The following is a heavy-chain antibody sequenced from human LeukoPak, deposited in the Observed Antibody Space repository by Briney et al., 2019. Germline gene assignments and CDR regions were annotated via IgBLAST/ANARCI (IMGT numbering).Heavy chain of an antibody. CDR3: ASSRITTDDGIDY. D-gene: IGHD4-11*01. J-gene: IGHJ4*02. CDR1: GFTFSSYE. CDR2: ISSSGSTI. V-gene: IGHV3-48*03. Sequence: GGSLRLSCAASGFTFSSYEMNWVRQAPGKGLEWVSYISSSGSTIYYADSVKGRFTISRDNAKNSLYLQMNSLRAEDTAVYYCASSRITTDDGIDYWGQGTLVTVSS.